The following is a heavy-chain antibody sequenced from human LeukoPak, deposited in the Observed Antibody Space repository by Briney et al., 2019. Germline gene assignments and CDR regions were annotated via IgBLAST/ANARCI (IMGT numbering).Heavy chain of an antibody. Sequence: GGSLRLSCAASRFTLSSYSMNWVRQAPGKGLEWVSSISTSSTYIYYADSVKGRFTISRDNAKNSLYLQMNSLRAEDTAVYYCARDPPFIIGTTFFDYWGQGTLVTVSS. CDR2: ISTSSTYI. CDR3: ARDPPFIIGTTFFDY. CDR1: RFTLSSYS. V-gene: IGHV3-21*01. J-gene: IGHJ4*02. D-gene: IGHD1-20*01.